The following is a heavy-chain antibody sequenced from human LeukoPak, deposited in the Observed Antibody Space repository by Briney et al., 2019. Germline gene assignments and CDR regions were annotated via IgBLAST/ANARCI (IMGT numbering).Heavy chain of an antibody. CDR3: AKDHSVEGYFDY. CDR2: ISGSGGST. J-gene: IGHJ4*02. CDR1: GFTFSSYA. D-gene: IGHD3-3*01. V-gene: IGHV3-23*01. Sequence: PGGSLRLSCAASGFTFSSYAMSWVRQAPGKGLGWVSAISGSGGSTYYADSVKGRFTISRDNSKNTLYLQMNSLRAEDTAVYYCAKDHSVEGYFDYWGQGTLVTVSS.